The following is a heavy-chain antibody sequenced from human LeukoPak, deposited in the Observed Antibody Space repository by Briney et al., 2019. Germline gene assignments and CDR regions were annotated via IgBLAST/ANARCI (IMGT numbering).Heavy chain of an antibody. V-gene: IGHV3-53*01. CDR3: ARETIGYCSSTSCYYYYYMDV. D-gene: IGHD2-2*01. CDR1: GFTVSSNY. Sequence: PGGSLRLSCAASGFTVSSNYMSWVRQAPGKGVEWVSVIYSGGSTYYADSVKGRFTISRDNSKNTLYLQMNSLRAEDTAVYYCARETIGYCSSTSCYYYYYMDVWGKGTTVTVSS. J-gene: IGHJ6*03. CDR2: IYSGGST.